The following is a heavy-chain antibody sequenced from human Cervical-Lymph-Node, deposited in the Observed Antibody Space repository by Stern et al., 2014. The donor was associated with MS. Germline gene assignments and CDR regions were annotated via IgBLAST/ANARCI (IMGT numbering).Heavy chain of an antibody. CDR1: GGTFSSYA. CDR3: ASRGLPHYYYYGMDV. D-gene: IGHD3-10*01. V-gene: IGHV1-69*01. J-gene: IGHJ6*02. CDR2: IIPIFGTA. Sequence: QVQLVQSGAEVKKPGSSVKVSCKASGGTFSSYAISWVRQAPGQGLEWLGGIIPIFGTANYAQKFQGRVTITADETTSTAYMELSSLRSEDTAVYYCASRGLPHYYYYGMDVWGQGTTVTVSS.